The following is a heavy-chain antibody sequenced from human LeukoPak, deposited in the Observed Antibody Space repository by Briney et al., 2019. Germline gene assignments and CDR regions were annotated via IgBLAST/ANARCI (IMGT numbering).Heavy chain of an antibody. CDR2: IKSQISGGTI. CDR3: AIDDYYGVSGYSWDFFDY. D-gene: IGHD3-22*01. Sequence: KPGGSLRLSCAASGFTFSQAWISWVRQAPGKGLEWVGRIKSQISGGTIDYAAPVKGRFTISRDDSRTTLYLQMNNLETEDTAVYYCAIDDYYGVSGYSWDFFDYWGQGTVVTVSS. J-gene: IGHJ4*02. CDR1: GFTFSQAW. V-gene: IGHV3-15*01.